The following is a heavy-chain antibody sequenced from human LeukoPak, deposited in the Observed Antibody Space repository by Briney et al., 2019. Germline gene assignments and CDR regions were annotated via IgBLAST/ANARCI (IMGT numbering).Heavy chain of an antibody. CDR2: IYPGDSDT. D-gene: IGHD2-2*01. CDR3: ARQYQLQGDWFDP. J-gene: IGHJ5*02. CDR1: GYSFTSYW. V-gene: IGHV5-51*01. Sequence: GESLKISCKGSGYSFTSYWIGWVRQMPGKGLAWMGIIYPGDSDTRYSPSFQGQVTISADKSISTAYLQWSSLKASDTAMYYCARQYQLQGDWFDPWGQGTLVTVSS.